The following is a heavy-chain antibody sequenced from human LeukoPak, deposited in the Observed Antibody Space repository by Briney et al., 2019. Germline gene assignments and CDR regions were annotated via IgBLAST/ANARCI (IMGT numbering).Heavy chain of an antibody. V-gene: IGHV3-7*01. CDR3: SRGDPDY. CDR1: GFTFSDYW. J-gene: IGHJ4*02. Sequence: GGSLRLSCAASGFTFSDYWMQWVRQAPGKGLEWAANISYHGSENYLVDSVKGRFTISRDNANNSLFLQMNSLRAEDTAVYYCSRGDPDYWGQGTLVTVSS. D-gene: IGHD2-21*02. CDR2: ISYHGSEN.